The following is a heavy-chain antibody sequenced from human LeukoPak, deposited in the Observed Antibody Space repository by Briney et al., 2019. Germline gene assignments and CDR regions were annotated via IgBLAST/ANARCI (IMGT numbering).Heavy chain of an antibody. CDR3: ATQYYYDSSGTGGKI. V-gene: IGHV3-23*01. J-gene: IGHJ3*02. D-gene: IGHD3-22*01. CDR2: ISGSGGST. Sequence: GGSLRLSCAASGFTFSSYSMNWVRQAPGKGLEWVSAISGSGGSTYYADSVKGRFTISRDNSKNTLYLQMNSLRAEDTAVYYCATQYYYDSSGTGGKIWGQGTMVTVSS. CDR1: GFTFSSYS.